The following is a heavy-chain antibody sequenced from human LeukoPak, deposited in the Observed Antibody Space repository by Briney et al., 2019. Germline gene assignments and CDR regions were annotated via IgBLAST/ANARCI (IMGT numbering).Heavy chain of an antibody. J-gene: IGHJ5*02. D-gene: IGHD3-9*01. CDR1: GFTFSGSS. CDR3: ARYRGSLRYFDWLGFDP. CDR2: IRSEANTYAT. Sequence: GGSLRLSCAASGFTFSGSSIHWVRQTSGKGLEWVGRIRSEANTYATAYVASVKGRFTISRDDSKNTAYLQMNSLKTEDTAVYYCARYRGSLRYFDWLGFDPWGQGTLVTVSS. V-gene: IGHV3-73*01.